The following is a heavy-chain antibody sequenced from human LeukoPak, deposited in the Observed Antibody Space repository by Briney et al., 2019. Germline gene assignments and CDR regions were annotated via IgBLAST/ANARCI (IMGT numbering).Heavy chain of an antibody. CDR3: ARGKANYDILTGYYRGYFDY. J-gene: IGHJ4*02. V-gene: IGHV4-34*01. Sequence: SETLSLTCAVYGGSFSGYYWSWIRQPPGKGLEWIGEINHSGSTNYNPSLKSRVTISVDTSKNQFSLKLSSVTAADTAVYYCARGKANYDILTGYYRGYFDYWGQGTLVTVSS. D-gene: IGHD3-9*01. CDR1: GGSFSGYY. CDR2: INHSGST.